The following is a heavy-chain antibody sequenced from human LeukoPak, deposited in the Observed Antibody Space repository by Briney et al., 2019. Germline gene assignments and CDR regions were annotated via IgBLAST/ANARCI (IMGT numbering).Heavy chain of an antibody. V-gene: IGHV3-74*01. D-gene: IGHD3-22*01. J-gene: IGHJ3*02. CDR2: INSDETTT. CDR3: ARVPSSALAFDI. Sequence: GGSLRLSCAASGFTFSNYWMHWVRQVPGKGLVWVSRINSDETTTNYADSVKGRFTISRDNAKNTLYLQMNSLRAEDTAVYYCARVPSSALAFDIWGQGTMVTVSS. CDR1: GFTFSNYW.